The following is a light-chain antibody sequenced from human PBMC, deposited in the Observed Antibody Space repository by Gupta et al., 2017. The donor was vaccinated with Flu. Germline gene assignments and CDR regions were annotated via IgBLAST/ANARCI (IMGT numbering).Light chain of an antibody. CDR3: QQYECALLST. CDR1: QSVLYSSDNKNY. V-gene: IGKV4-1*01. CDR2: WAS. J-gene: IGKJ3*01. Sequence: GGRATINCKSSQSVLYSSDNKNYLAWYKQKPGQPPKLLISWASTRDSGVPDRFSGSGYGTDFTLTISSRQAEDVAVYYCQQYECALLSTFGHGTKVDIK.